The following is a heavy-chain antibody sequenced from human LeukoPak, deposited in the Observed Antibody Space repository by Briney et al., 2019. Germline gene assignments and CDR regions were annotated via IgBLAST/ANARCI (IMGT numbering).Heavy chain of an antibody. D-gene: IGHD3-16*01. CDR3: ARLGVWPTTPGAFDI. V-gene: IGHV4-38-2*02. CDR2: IFHSGST. Sequence: SETLSLTCTVSGYSISSAYYWGWIRQPPGKGLEWIGSIFHSGSTYYNPSLKSRVTISVDTSNNQFSLKLRSVTAADTAVYYCARLGVWPTTPGAFDIWGQGTMVTVSS. CDR1: GYSISSAYY. J-gene: IGHJ3*02.